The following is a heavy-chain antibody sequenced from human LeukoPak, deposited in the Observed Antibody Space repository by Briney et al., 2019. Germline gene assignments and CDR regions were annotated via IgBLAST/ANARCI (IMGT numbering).Heavy chain of an antibody. CDR3: AKDSYHAFYGDLDY. CDR1: GFTFDDYA. J-gene: IGHJ4*02. Sequence: GGSLRLPCAVSGFTFDDYAMHWVRQAPGKGLEWVSGISWNSGSIGYADSVKGRFTISRDNAKNSLYLQMNSLRAEDTALYYCAKDSYHAFYGDLDYWGQGTLVTVSS. V-gene: IGHV3-9*01. D-gene: IGHD4-17*01. CDR2: ISWNSGSI.